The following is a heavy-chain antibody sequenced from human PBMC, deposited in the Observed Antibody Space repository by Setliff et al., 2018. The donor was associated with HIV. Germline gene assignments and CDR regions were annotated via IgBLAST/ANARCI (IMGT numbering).Heavy chain of an antibody. CDR1: GFTFSSYW. D-gene: IGHD6-13*01. V-gene: IGHV3-74*01. CDR3: AKNLYSSRWSPLDY. CDR2: ISNDGTRT. J-gene: IGHJ4*02. Sequence: GESLKISCAASGFTFSSYWMHWVRQAPGKGLVWVSHISNDGTRTNYADSVKGRFSISRDNSKNTLYLQMNSLRTEDTAVYYCAKNLYSSRWSPLDYWGQGTLVTVSS.